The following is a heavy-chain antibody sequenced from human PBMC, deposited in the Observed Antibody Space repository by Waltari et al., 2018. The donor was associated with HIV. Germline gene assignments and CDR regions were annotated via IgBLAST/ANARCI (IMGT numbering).Heavy chain of an antibody. CDR2: IIPIFGTA. CDR3: AISALGYPSAYSLGYYYGMDV. CDR1: GGTFSSYA. Sequence: QVQLVQSGAEVKKPGSSVKVSCKASGGTFSSYAISWVRQAPGQGLEWMGGIIPIFGTANYAQKFQGRVTITADKSTSTAYMELSSLRSEDTAVYYCAISALGYPSAYSLGYYYGMDVWGQGTTVTVSS. J-gene: IGHJ6*02. V-gene: IGHV1-69*06. D-gene: IGHD5-12*01.